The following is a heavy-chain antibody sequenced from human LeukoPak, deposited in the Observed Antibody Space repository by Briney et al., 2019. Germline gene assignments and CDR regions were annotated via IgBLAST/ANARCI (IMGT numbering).Heavy chain of an antibody. CDR3: AKDYIGYCSGGSCAPGFDY. Sequence: PGGSLRLSCGASGFVFDTHDMHWVRQAPGKGLEWVAFIRYDGSNKYYADSVKGRFTISRDNSKNTLYLQMNSLGAEDTAVYYCAKDYIGYCSGGSCAPGFDYWGQGTLVTVSS. J-gene: IGHJ4*02. V-gene: IGHV3-30*02. CDR1: GFVFDTHD. D-gene: IGHD2-15*01. CDR2: IRYDGSNK.